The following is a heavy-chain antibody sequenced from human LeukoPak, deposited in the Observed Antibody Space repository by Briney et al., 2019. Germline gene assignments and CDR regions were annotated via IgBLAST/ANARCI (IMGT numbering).Heavy chain of an antibody. J-gene: IGHJ4*02. CDR2: ISRNSGAST. V-gene: IGHV3-23*01. D-gene: IGHD4-17*01. CDR1: GFTFSTHD. CDR3: SKKGQNGDYGKPD. Sequence: GGSLRLSCAASGFTFSTHDMYWVRQAPGKGLECVASISRNSGASTYYAASVKGRFTISRDNSRSTLYLQMYSLRADDTAVYYCSKKGQNGDYGKPDWGQGTLVTVSS.